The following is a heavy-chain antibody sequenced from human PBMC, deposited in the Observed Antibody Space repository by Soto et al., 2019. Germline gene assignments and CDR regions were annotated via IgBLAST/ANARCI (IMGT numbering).Heavy chain of an antibody. J-gene: IGHJ4*02. V-gene: IGHV5-51*01. CDR2: IHPGDSDS. CDR3: ARHIDFWSGYSGWYFDY. CDR1: GYSFASYW. D-gene: IGHD3-3*01. Sequence: GESLKISCQGSGYSFASYWIGWVRQMPGKGLEWMGIIHPGDSDSRYNSSFRGHVTMSVDKSISTAYLQWSSLKASDTAMYYCARHIDFWSGYSGWYFDYWGQGTLVIVSS.